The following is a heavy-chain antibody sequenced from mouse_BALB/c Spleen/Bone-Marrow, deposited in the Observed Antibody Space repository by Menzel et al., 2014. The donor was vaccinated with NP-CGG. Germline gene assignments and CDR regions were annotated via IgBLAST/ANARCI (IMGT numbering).Heavy chain of an antibody. Sequence: EVKVVESGGGLVKPGGSLKLSCAASGFAFSSYAMSWVRQTPEKRLEWVASISSGGSTYYPDRVKGRFTISRDNARNILYLQMSSLRSEDTAMYYCARGDYYGSSFYWYFDVWGAGTTVTVSS. CDR1: GFAFSSYA. CDR2: ISSGGST. J-gene: IGHJ1*01. V-gene: IGHV5-6-5*01. CDR3: ARGDYYGSSFYWYFDV. D-gene: IGHD1-1*01.